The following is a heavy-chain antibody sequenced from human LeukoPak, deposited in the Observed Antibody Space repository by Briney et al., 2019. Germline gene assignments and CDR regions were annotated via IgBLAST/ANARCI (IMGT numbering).Heavy chain of an antibody. V-gene: IGHV3-21*01. J-gene: IGHJ4*02. D-gene: IGHD4-23*01. Sequence: SGGSLRLSCAASGFTFSSYSMNWVRQAPGKGLEWVSSISSSSSYIYYADSVKGRFTISRDNAKNSLYLQMNSLRAEDTAVYYCARGILLGGGPDYWGQGTLVTVSS. CDR3: ARGILLGGGPDY. CDR1: GFTFSSYS. CDR2: ISSSSSYI.